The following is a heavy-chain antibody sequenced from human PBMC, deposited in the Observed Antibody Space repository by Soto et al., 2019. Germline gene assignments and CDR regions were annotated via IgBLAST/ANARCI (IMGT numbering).Heavy chain of an antibody. Sequence: GSLRLSCSASGFTFSSYAMHWVRQAPGKGLEYVSAISSNGGSTYYADSVKGRFTISRDNSKNTLYLQMSSLRAEDTAVYYCVKDDCSGGSCYGYYYYYGMDVWGQGTTVTVSS. V-gene: IGHV3-64D*06. CDR1: GFTFSSYA. CDR3: VKDDCSGGSCYGYYYYYGMDV. J-gene: IGHJ6*02. D-gene: IGHD2-15*01. CDR2: ISSNGGST.